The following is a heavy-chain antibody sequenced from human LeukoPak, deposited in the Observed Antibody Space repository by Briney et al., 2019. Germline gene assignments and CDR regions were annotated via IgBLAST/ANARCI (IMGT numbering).Heavy chain of an antibody. Sequence: GGSLRLSCAASGFTFSSYAMHWVRQAPGKGLEWVAVISYDGSNKYYADSVKGRFTISRDNSKNTLYLQMNSLRGEDTAVYYCARDFHGSGSYPWFDPWGQGTLVTVSS. CDR1: GFTFSSYA. D-gene: IGHD3-10*01. CDR3: ARDFHGSGSYPWFDP. J-gene: IGHJ5*02. CDR2: ISYDGSNK. V-gene: IGHV3-30-3*01.